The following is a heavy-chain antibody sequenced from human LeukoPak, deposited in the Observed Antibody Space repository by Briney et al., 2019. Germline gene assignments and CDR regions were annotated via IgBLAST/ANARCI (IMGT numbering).Heavy chain of an antibody. CDR2: ISYDGSNK. Sequence: PGGSLRLSCAASGFTFSSYAMSWVRQAPGKGLEWVAVISYDGSNKYYADSVKGRFTISRDNSKNTLYLQMNSLRAEDTAVYCCAKDRRTYFDYWGQGTLVTVSS. D-gene: IGHD2-8*01. J-gene: IGHJ4*02. CDR1: GFTFSSYA. V-gene: IGHV3-30*18. CDR3: AKDRRTYFDY.